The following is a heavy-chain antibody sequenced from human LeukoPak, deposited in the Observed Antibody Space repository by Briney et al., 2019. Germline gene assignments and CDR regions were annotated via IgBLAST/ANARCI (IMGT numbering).Heavy chain of an antibody. V-gene: IGHV3-30*04. J-gene: IGHJ6*02. D-gene: IGHD6-19*01. Sequence: PGGSLRLSCAASAFALSSFALHWVRQAPGKGLEGLAVISYDGRNKNYADSVKGRFTISRDKSKNTLYLQMNSLRGEDTALYYCARDGNSGWYTGENYYYYGMDVWGQGTTVTVSS. CDR2: ISYDGRNK. CDR1: AFALSSFA. CDR3: ARDGNSGWYTGENYYYYGMDV.